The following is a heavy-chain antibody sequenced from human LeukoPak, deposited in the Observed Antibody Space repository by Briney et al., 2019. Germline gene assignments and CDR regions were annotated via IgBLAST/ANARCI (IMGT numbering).Heavy chain of an antibody. V-gene: IGHV3-48*03. CDR2: ISSSGSTI. J-gene: IGHJ6*03. CDR1: GFTFSSYE. D-gene: IGHD6-13*01. Sequence: GGSLRLSCAASGFTFSSYEMNWVRQAPGKGLEWVSYISSSGSTIYYADPVKGRFTISRDNAKNSLYLQMNSLRAEDTAVYYCARDRARYSSSWYRRYYYYYMDVWGKGTTVTISS. CDR3: ARDRARYSSSWYRRYYYYYMDV.